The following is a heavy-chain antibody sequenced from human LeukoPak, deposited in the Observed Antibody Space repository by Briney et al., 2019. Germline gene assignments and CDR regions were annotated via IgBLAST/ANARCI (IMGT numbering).Heavy chain of an antibody. J-gene: IGHJ4*02. Sequence: GGSLKLSCAASGFSFGGSTIHWVRQASGKGLEWVGRIRTKGNNYATAYAASVRGRFTISRDDSKNTAFLQMNSLKTEDTAMYYCTRHADDTSNWGQGTLVTVSS. V-gene: IGHV3-73*01. D-gene: IGHD3-22*01. CDR2: IRTKGNNYAT. CDR1: GFSFGGST. CDR3: TRHADDTSN.